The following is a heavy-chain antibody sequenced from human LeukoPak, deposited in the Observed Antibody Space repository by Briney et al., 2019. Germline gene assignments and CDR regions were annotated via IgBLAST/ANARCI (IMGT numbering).Heavy chain of an antibody. D-gene: IGHD5-18*01. Sequence: SETLSLTCTVSGGSISSYYWSWIRQPPGKGLEWIGYIYYSGSTNYNPSLKSRVTISVDTSKNQFSLKLSSVTAADTAVYYCAGGYSYMGGYYYGMDVWGQGTTVTVSS. V-gene: IGHV4-59*01. J-gene: IGHJ6*02. CDR2: IYYSGST. CDR1: GGSISSYY. CDR3: AGGYSYMGGYYYGMDV.